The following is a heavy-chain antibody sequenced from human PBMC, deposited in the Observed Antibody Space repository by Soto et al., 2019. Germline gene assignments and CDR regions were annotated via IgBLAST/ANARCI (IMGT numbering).Heavy chain of an antibody. J-gene: IGHJ4*02. Sequence: PGGSLRLSCAASGFTFSDYAMHWVRQAPGKGLEWVAVVSHGGRNTHYADSVKGRFTTSRDSSKNTVSLEMTSLRAEDTAVYYCAKGGRQWLVTSDFNYWGQGVLVTVSS. CDR1: GFTFSDYA. CDR2: VSHGGRNT. D-gene: IGHD6-19*01. V-gene: IGHV3-30*18. CDR3: AKGGRQWLVTSDFNY.